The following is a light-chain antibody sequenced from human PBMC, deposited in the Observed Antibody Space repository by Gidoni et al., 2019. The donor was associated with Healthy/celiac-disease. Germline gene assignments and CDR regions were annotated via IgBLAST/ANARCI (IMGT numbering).Light chain of an antibody. CDR3: QQYGSSPQT. CDR1: QSVSSSY. V-gene: IGKV3-20*01. J-gene: IGKJ1*01. CDR2: GAS. Sequence: EIVLTQSPGTLSLSPGERATLSCRASQSVSSSYLAWYQQQPGQAPRRLIYGASSRATGIPDRFSGSGSGTDFTLTISRLESEDFAVYYCQQYGSSPQTFGQGTKVEIK.